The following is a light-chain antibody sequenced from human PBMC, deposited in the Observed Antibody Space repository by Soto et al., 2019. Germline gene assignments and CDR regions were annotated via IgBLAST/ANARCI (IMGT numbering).Light chain of an antibody. CDR2: TAA. CDR3: QQSYSTPYT. CDR1: QRITTY. Sequence: IHMTQSPSSLSASVGDRVTITCRASQRITTYLNWYQQKPGKAPKLLISTAATLQGGVPSRFSGSGSGTDFALTITALEPEDFGTYYCQQSYSTPYTFGQGNKLEI. V-gene: IGKV1-39*01. J-gene: IGKJ2*01.